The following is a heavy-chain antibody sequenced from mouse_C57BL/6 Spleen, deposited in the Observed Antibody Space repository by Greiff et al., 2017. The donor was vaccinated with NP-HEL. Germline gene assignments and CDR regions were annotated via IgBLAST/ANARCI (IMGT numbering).Heavy chain of an antibody. CDR1: GYTFTSYD. CDR2: IYPRDGST. J-gene: IGHJ4*01. Sequence: VQLQQSGPELVKPGASVKLSCKASGYTFTSYDINWVKQRPGQGLEWIGWIYPRDGSTKYNEKFKGKATLTVDTSSSTAYMELHSLPSEDSAVYFCARDEAPYAMDYWGQGTSVTVSS. CDR3: ARDEAPYAMDY. V-gene: IGHV1-85*01.